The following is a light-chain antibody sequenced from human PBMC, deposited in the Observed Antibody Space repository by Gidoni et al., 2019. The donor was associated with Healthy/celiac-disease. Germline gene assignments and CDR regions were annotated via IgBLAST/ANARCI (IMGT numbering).Light chain of an antibody. Sequence: SYELTPLPSVSVSPGQTARITCSGDALPKQYAYWYQQKPGQAPVLVIYKDSERHSGIPVRFSGSSSGRTVTLSISGVQAEDEADYYCQSADSSGTFYVFGTGTKVTVL. CDR2: KDS. V-gene: IGLV3-25*02. CDR1: ALPKQY. CDR3: QSADSSGTFYV. J-gene: IGLJ1*01.